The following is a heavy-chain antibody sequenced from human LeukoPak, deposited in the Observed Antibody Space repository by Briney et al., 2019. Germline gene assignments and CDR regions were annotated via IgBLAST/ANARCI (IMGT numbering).Heavy chain of an antibody. CDR2: IKHDASEK. V-gene: IGHV3-7*01. CDR3: ARGGCSSTSCRYYYYYYMDV. CDR1: GFTFHHYW. Sequence: GGSLRLSCAASGFTFHHYWMAWVRQTPGKGPEWVANIKHDASEKYYVDSVKGRFTISRDNSKNTLYLQMNSLSAEDTAVYYCARGGCSSTSCRYYYYYYMDVWGKGTTVTVSS. J-gene: IGHJ6*03. D-gene: IGHD2-2*01.